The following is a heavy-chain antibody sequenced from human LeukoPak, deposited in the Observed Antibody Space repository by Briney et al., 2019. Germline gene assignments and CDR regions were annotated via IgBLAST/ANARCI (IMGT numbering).Heavy chain of an antibody. CDR2: IYTSGST. D-gene: IGHD4-17*01. V-gene: IGHV4-61*02. J-gene: IGHJ4*02. Sequence: SQTLSLTCTVSGGSISSGSDYWSWIRQPAGKGLEWIGRIYTSGSTNYNPSLKSRVTISVDTSKNQFSLKLSSVTAADTAVYYCARRRYAYGDYVYWGQGTLVTVSS. CDR1: GGSISSGSDY. CDR3: ARRRYAYGDYVY.